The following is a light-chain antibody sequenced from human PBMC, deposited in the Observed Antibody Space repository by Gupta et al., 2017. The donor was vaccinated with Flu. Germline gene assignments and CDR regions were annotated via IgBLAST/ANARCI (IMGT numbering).Light chain of an antibody. CDR2: AAS. J-gene: IGKJ1*01. Sequence: DIQMTQSPSSLSASVGDRVTITCRASQSISSYLNWYQQKPGKAPKLLIYAASSLQSGVPSRFSGTGSGTDFTLTISRLQPEDFATYYCQQSDSTPQNFGRGTKVEIK. CDR1: QSISSY. CDR3: QQSDSTPQN. V-gene: IGKV1-39*01.